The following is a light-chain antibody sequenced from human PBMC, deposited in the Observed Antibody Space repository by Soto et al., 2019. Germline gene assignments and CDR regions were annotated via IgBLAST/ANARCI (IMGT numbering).Light chain of an antibody. CDR1: TGAVATRHY. CDR3: SLSDSGLRV. J-gene: IGLJ3*02. V-gene: IGLV7-46*01. CDR2: DTN. Sequence: QAVVTQEPSLAVSPGGTVTLTCGSSTGAVATRHYPYWFQQKPGQAPKTLIYDTNNRHSWTPARFSGSLLGDKAALTLSDAQPEDEAEYYCSLSDSGLRVFGGGTKLTVL.